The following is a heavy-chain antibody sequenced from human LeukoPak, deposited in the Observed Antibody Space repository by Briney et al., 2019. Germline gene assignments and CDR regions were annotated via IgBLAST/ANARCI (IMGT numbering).Heavy chain of an antibody. J-gene: IGHJ4*02. D-gene: IGHD2-15*01. Sequence: GGSLRLSCSASGFTFSIYTMYWVRQAPGKGLEYVSTISGSGTGYSTYYADSVQGRFTISRDNSKSTLCLQMNSLRAEDTAVYYCAKQLGYCSDGSCYFPYWGQGTLVTVSS. CDR1: GFTFSIYT. CDR2: ISGSGTGYST. V-gene: IGHV3-23*01. CDR3: AKQLGYCSDGSCYFPY.